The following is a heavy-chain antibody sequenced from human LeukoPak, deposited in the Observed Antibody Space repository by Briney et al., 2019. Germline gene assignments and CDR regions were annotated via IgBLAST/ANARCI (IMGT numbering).Heavy chain of an antibody. CDR2: IYPSDSDT. CDR1: GYSFTSYW. CDR3: ARARGYCSSTSSPPPYMDV. V-gene: IGHV5-51*01. D-gene: IGHD2-2*01. Sequence: GESLKISCKGSGYSFTSYWIGWVRQMPGKGLEWMGIIYPSDSDTRYSPSFQGQVTISADKSISTAYLQWSSLKASDTALYYCARARGYCSSTSSPPPYMDVWGKGTTVTVSS. J-gene: IGHJ6*03.